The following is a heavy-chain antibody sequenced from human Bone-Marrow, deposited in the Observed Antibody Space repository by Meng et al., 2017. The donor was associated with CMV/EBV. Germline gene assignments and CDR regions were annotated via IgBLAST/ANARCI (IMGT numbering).Heavy chain of an antibody. V-gene: IGHV3-30*02. CDR2: IRYDGSNK. J-gene: IGHJ6*01. Sequence: GESLKISCTASGFTFGDYAMSWVRQAPGKGLEWVAFIRYDGSNKYYADSVKGRFTISRDNSKNTLYLQMNSLRAEDTAVYYCAKGTIAAAEPENYYYYYGMDVWGQGTTVTGYS. CDR3: AKGTIAAAEPENYYYYYGMDV. D-gene: IGHD6-13*01. CDR1: GFTFGDYA.